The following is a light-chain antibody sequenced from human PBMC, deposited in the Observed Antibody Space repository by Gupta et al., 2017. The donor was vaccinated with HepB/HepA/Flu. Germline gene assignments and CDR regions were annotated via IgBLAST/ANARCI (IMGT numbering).Light chain of an antibody. J-gene: IGLJ2*01. CDR2: EVT. CDR1: GRDVGRYNL. V-gene: IGLV2-23*02. Sequence: QSALTQPASVSGSPGQSITISCTGTGRDVGRYNLVSWYQQHPGKAPKLIIYEVTTRPSGVSNRFSGSKSGSTASLTISGLQAEDEADYYCCSFTDSSAFVLFSGGTKLTVL. CDR3: CSFTDSSAFVL.